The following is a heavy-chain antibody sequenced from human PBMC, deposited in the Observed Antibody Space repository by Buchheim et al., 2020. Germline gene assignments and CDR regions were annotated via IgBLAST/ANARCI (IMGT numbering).Heavy chain of an antibody. CDR3: ARELSGNGPIEH. J-gene: IGHJ1*01. CDR1: GGSISSYY. Sequence: QVQLQESGPGLVKPSETLSLTCTVSGGSISSYYWSWIRQPPGKGLEWVGYISDSGSTSYNPSVKSRVTISEDTSKNQVSLILSSVTAADTAVYFCARELSGNGPIEHWGQGTL. V-gene: IGHV4-59*01. CDR2: ISDSGST. D-gene: IGHD4-23*01.